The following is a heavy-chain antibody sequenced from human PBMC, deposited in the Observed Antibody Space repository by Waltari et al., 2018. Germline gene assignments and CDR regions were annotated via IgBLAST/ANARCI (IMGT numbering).Heavy chain of an antibody. V-gene: IGHV1-18*01. Sequence: QVQLVQSGAEVKKPGASVKVSCKASGYTFTSYGISWVRQAPGQGLEWMGWISAYNGNTNDAQKLQGRVTMTTDTSTSTAYMELRSLRSDDTAVYYCARVGSPYYYDSSGYYYVWGQGTLVTVSS. D-gene: IGHD3-22*01. J-gene: IGHJ4*02. CDR3: ARVGSPYYYDSSGYYYV. CDR1: GYTFTSYG. CDR2: ISAYNGNT.